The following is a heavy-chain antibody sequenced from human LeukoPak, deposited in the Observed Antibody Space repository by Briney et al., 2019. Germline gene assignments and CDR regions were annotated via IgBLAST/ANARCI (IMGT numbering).Heavy chain of an antibody. V-gene: IGHV3-30*02. CDR1: GFTFSDYY. D-gene: IGHD6-6*01. CDR3: ARHLVQMGMDV. Sequence: GGSLRLSCAASGFTFSDYYMSWIRQAPGKGLEWVAFIRSDGNNKYYADSVKGRLTISRDNSKNTLYLQMNSLRAEDTAVYHCARHLVQMGMDVWGKGTTVTVSS. J-gene: IGHJ6*04. CDR2: IRSDGNNK.